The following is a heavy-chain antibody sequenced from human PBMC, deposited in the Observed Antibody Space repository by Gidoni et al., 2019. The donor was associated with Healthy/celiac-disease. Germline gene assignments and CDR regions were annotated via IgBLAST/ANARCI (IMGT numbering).Heavy chain of an antibody. D-gene: IGHD2-8*01. Sequence: QVQLVQSGAEVKKPGASVKVSCKASGYTFTSYDINWVRQATGQGLEWMGWMNPNSGNTGYAQKFQGRVTMTRNTSISTAYMELSSLRSEDTAVYYCARALGYCTNGVCYKNWFDPWGQGTLVTVSS. CDR1: GYTFTSYD. V-gene: IGHV1-8*01. CDR2: MNPNSGNT. J-gene: IGHJ5*02. CDR3: ARALGYCTNGVCYKNWFDP.